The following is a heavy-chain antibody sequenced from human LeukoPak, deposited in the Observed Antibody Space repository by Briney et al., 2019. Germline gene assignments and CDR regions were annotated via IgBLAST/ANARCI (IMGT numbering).Heavy chain of an antibody. J-gene: IGHJ4*02. CDR1: GYTFTSYG. V-gene: IGHV1-18*01. CDR2: ISAYNGNT. CDR3: ARLRVWFGELPKEGYYFDY. Sequence: ASVKDSCKASGYTFTSYGISWVRQAPGQGLEWMGWISAYNGNTNYAQKLQGRVAMTTDTSTSTAYMELRSLRSDDTAVYYCARLRVWFGELPKEGYYFDYWGQGTLVTVSS. D-gene: IGHD3-10*01.